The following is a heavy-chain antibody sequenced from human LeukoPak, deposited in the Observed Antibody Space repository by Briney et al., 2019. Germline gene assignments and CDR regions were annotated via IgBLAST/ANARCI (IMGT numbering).Heavy chain of an antibody. CDR1: GFTFSSYA. J-gene: IGHJ4*02. CDR3: AKGKQWLVDGNFDY. Sequence: PGGSLRLSCGASGFTFSSYAMSWVRQAPGKGLEWVSAISGGGGSTYYADSVKGRFTISRDNSKNTLYLKMNSLRAEDTAVYYCAKGKQWLVDGNFDYWGQGTLVTVSS. V-gene: IGHV3-23*01. CDR2: ISGGGGST. D-gene: IGHD6-19*01.